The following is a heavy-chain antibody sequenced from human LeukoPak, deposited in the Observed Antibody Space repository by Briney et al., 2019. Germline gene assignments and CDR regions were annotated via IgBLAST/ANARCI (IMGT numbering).Heavy chain of an antibody. Sequence: GASVKISCKASGYTFIGYYMHGVGQAPGREVEWMGWINPNSGGTNYAQKFQGRVTMTMDTSISTAYMELSRLTSDDTAVYYCASDIRGFGELTLCYFDYWGQGTLVTVSS. CDR2: INPNSGGT. V-gene: IGHV1-2*02. D-gene: IGHD3-10*01. CDR1: GYTFIGYY. CDR3: ASDIRGFGELTLCYFDY. J-gene: IGHJ4*02.